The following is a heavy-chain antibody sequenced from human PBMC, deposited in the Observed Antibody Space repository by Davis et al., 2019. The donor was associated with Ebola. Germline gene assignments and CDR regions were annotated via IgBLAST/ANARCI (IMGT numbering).Heavy chain of an antibody. D-gene: IGHD4-17*01. Sequence: ASVKVSCKASGYTFTSYGISWVRQAPGQGLEWMGWISAYSGNTNYAQKLQGRVTMTTDTSTSTAYMELRSLRSDDTAVYYWARWGYGNPFWDYWGQGTLVTVSS. CDR1: GYTFTSYG. J-gene: IGHJ4*02. V-gene: IGHV1-18*01. CDR3: ARWGYGNPFWDY. CDR2: ISAYSGNT.